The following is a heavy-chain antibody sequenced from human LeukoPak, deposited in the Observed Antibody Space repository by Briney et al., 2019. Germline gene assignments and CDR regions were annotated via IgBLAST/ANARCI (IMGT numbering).Heavy chain of an antibody. CDR2: IKQDGSEK. CDR3: ARVSRIAAAGLFDY. CDR1: GFTFSSYW. J-gene: IGHJ4*02. V-gene: IGHV3-7*01. Sequence: GGSLRLSCAASGFTFSSYWMSWVRQAPGKGLEWVANIKQDGSEKYYVDSVKGRFTISRDNAKNSLYLQMNSLRAEDTAVYYCARVSRIAAAGLFDYWGQGTLVTVSS. D-gene: IGHD6-13*01.